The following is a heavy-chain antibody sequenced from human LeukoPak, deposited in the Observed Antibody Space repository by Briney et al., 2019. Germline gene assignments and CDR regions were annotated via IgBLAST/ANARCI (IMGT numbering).Heavy chain of an antibody. V-gene: IGHV1-58*01. CDR2: IVVGSGNT. CDR1: GFTFTSSA. D-gene: IGHD6-13*01. Sequence: SVKVSCKASGFTFTSSAVQWVRQARGQRLEWIGWIVVGSGNTNYAQKFQERVTITRDMSTSTAYMELSSLRSEDTAVYYCARDKQQQLGGGYYYYGMDVWGQGTTVTVSS. CDR3: ARDKQQQLGGGYYYYGMDV. J-gene: IGHJ6*02.